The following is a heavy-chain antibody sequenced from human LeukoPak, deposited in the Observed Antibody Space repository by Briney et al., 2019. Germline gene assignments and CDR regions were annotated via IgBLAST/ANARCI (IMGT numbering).Heavy chain of an antibody. Sequence: GGSLRLSCSASGFTFSNCPMHWVRQAPGKGLEYVSAISSNGDSTYYADSVKGRFTISRDNSKNSLYLQMNSLRAEDTAVYYCARHEGITMIMNWGQGTLVTVSS. CDR3: ARHEGITMIMN. D-gene: IGHD3-22*01. V-gene: IGHV3-64*04. CDR1: GFTFSNCP. CDR2: ISSNGDST. J-gene: IGHJ4*02.